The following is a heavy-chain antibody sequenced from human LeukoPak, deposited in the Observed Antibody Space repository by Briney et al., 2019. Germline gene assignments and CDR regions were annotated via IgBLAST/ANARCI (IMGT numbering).Heavy chain of an antibody. J-gene: IGHJ3*02. D-gene: IGHD2-2*02. CDR1: GYTFTGYY. CDR3: ARDEIVVVPAAIHGDAFDI. CDR2: INPNSGGT. V-gene: IGHV1-2*04. Sequence: GASVKVSCKASGYTFTGYYMHWVRQAPGQGLEWMGWINPNSGGTNYAQKFQGWVTMTRDTSISTAYMELSRLRSDDTAVYYCARDEIVVVPAAIHGDAFDIWGQGTMVTVSS.